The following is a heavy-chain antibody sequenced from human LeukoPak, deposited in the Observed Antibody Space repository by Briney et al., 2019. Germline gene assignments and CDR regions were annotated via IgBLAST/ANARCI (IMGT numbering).Heavy chain of an antibody. D-gene: IGHD3-10*01. V-gene: IGHV1-18*01. CDR2: ISGYNGNT. Sequence: ASVKVSCKASGYTFTSYGISWVRQAPGQGLEWMGWISGYNGNTNYAQKFQGRVTMTTDTSTSTAYMELRSLRSDDTAVYYCARGETYGSGSYWDFDYWGQGTLVTVSS. CDR1: GYTFTSYG. CDR3: ARGETYGSGSYWDFDY. J-gene: IGHJ4*02.